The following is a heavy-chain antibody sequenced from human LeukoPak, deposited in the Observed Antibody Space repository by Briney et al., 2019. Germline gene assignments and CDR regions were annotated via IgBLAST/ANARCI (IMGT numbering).Heavy chain of an antibody. D-gene: IGHD6-13*01. CDR2: INHSGST. J-gene: IGHJ4*02. V-gene: IGHV4-4*02. CDR3: AGVSSWYYFDY. Sequence: SETLSLTCAVSGGSISSSNWWSWVRQPPGKGLEWIGEINHSGSTNYNPSLKSRVTISVDTSKNQFSLKLSSVTAADTAVYYCAGVSSWYYFDYWGQGTLVTVSS. CDR1: GGSISSSNW.